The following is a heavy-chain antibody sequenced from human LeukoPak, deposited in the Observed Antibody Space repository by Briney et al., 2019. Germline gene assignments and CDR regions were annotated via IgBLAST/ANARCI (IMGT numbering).Heavy chain of an antibody. CDR2: IYYSGST. CDR1: GGPISSYY. D-gene: IGHD3-10*01. Sequence: SETLSLTCTVSGGPISSYYWSWIRQPPGKGLEWIGYIYYSGSTNYNPSLKSRVTISVDTSKNQFSLKLSSVTAADTAVYYCARWYEWGYYGSGSYRWFDPWGQGTLVTVSS. CDR3: ARWYEWGYYGSGSYRWFDP. J-gene: IGHJ5*02. V-gene: IGHV4-59*01.